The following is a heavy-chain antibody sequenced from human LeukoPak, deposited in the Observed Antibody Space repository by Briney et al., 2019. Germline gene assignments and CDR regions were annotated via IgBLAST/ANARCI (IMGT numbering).Heavy chain of an antibody. J-gene: IGHJ4*02. CDR2: ISYDGSNK. Sequence: GRSLRLSRAASGFTFSSYAMHWVRQAPGKGLEWVAVISYDGSNKYYADSVKGRFTISRDNSKNTLYLQMNSLRAEDTAVYYCARSHPGYFDYWGQGTLVTVSS. CDR1: GFTFSSYA. V-gene: IGHV3-30-3*01. CDR3: ARSHPGYFDY.